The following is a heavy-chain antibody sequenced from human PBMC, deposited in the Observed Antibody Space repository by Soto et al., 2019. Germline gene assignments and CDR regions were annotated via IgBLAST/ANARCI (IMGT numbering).Heavy chain of an antibody. J-gene: IGHJ4*02. CDR2: IYYSGST. CDR3: ARRYSSGLGY. V-gene: IGHV4-39*01. D-gene: IGHD6-19*01. Sequence: SETLSLTCTVSGGSISSSSYYWGWIRQPPGKGLEWIGSIYYSGSTYYNPSLKSRVTISVDTSKNQFSLKLSSVTAADTAVYYCARRYSSGLGYWGQGTLVTGSS. CDR1: GGSISSSSYY.